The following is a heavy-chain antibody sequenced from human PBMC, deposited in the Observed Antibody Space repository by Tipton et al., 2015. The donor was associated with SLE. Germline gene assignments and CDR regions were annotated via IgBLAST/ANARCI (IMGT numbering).Heavy chain of an antibody. CDR1: GGSFSDYY. D-gene: IGHD3-3*01. CDR2: INHSGST. CDR3: ARGSTIFGVVILDY. V-gene: IGHV4-34*01. J-gene: IGHJ4*02. Sequence: TLSLTCAVYGGSFSDYYWSWIRQPPGKGLEWIGKINHSGSTNYNPSLKSRVTISVDTSKNQFSLKLNSVTAADTAVYYCARGSTIFGVVILDYWGQGTLVTVSS.